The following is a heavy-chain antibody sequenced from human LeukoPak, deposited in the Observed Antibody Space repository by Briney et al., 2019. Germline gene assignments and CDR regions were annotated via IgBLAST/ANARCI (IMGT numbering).Heavy chain of an antibody. CDR3: ARSLTRGYSYGFRRGAFDY. D-gene: IGHD5-18*01. CDR2: IYYSGST. V-gene: IGHV4-59*12. CDR1: GGSISSYY. Sequence: SETLSLTCTVSGGSISSYYWSWIRQPPGKGLEWIGYIYYSGSTNYNPSLKSRVTISVDTSKNQFSLKLSSVTAADTAVYYCARSLTRGYSYGFRRGAFDYWAREPWSPSPQ. J-gene: IGHJ4*02.